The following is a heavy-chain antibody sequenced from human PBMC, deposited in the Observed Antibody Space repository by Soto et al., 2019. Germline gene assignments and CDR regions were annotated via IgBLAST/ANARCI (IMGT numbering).Heavy chain of an antibody. J-gene: IGHJ4*02. D-gene: IGHD3-3*01. CDR2: FYYSEST. Sequence: SETLSLTCTVSGGSISSSSYFWGWIRQPPGKGLEWIVSFYYSESTYYNPSLKSRVTISVDTSKNQFSLKLSSVTAADTAVYYCATITIFGVVPNYFDYWGQGTLVTVSS. CDR1: GGSISSSSYF. V-gene: IGHV4-39*01. CDR3: ATITIFGVVPNYFDY.